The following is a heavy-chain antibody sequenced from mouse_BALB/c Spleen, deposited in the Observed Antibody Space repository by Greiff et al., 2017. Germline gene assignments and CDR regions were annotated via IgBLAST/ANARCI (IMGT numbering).Heavy chain of an antibody. CDR3: ARLYFDY. CDR1: GYAFTNYL. Sequence: QVQLQQSGAELVRPGTSVKVSCKASGYAFTNYLIEWVKQRPGQGFEWIGVINPGSGGTNYNEKFKGKATLTADKSSSTAYMQLSSLTSDDSAVYFCARLYFDYWGQGTTLTVSS. CDR2: INPGSGGT. J-gene: IGHJ2*01. V-gene: IGHV1-54*01.